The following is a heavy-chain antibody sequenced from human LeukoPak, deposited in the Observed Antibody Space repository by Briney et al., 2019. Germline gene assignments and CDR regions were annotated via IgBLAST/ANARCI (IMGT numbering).Heavy chain of an antibody. J-gene: IGHJ4*02. Sequence: PSETLSLTCTVSGGSISSYYWSWIRQTPEKGLEWMGHIHSSGGSSYYPSLKSRLTLSIDTSRNQLSLKLPSVTAADTAVYFCARLGSYHDFWGQGALVTVSS. CDR3: ARLGSYHDF. V-gene: IGHV4-4*09. D-gene: IGHD1-26*01. CDR1: GGSISSYY. CDR2: IHSSGGS.